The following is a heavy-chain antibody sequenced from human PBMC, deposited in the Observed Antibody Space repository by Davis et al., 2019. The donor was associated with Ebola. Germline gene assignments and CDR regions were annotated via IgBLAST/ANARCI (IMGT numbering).Heavy chain of an antibody. J-gene: IGHJ6*02. CDR3: ARIEWPYYYYGMDV. CDR1: GGSISSGGYY. CDR2: IYYSGST. Sequence: LRLSCTVSGGSISSGGYYWSWIRQHPGKGLEWIGYIYYSGSTYYNPSLKSRVTISVDTSKNQFSLKLGSVTAADTAVYYCARIEWPYYYYGMDVWGQGTTVTVSS. V-gene: IGHV4-31*03. D-gene: IGHD3-3*01.